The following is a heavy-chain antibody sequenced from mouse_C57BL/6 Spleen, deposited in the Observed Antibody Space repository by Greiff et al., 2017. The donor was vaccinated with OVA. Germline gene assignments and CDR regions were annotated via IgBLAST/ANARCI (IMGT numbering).Heavy chain of an antibody. CDR2: IYPGDGDT. D-gene: IGHD2-1*01. J-gene: IGHJ2*01. CDR1: GYAFSSSW. V-gene: IGHV1-82*01. CDR3: ARGGNGNLDY. Sequence: QVQLQQSGPELVKPGASVKISCKASGYAFSSSWMNWVKQRPGKGLEWIGRIYPGDGDTNYNGKFKGKATLTADKSSSTAYMQLSSLTSEDSAVYCCARGGNGNLDYWGQGTTLTVSS.